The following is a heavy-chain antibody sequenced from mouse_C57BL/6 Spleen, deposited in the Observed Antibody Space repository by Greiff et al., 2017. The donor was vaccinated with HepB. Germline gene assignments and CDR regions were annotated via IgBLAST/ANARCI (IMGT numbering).Heavy chain of an antibody. Sequence: VKLQESDAELVKPGASVKISCKVSGYTFTDHTIHWMKQRPEQGLEWIGYIYPRDGSTKYNEKFKGKATLTADNSSSTAYMQLNSLTSEDSAVYFCARHHYGSSYWYFDVWGTGTTVTVSS. CDR3: ARHHYGSSYWYFDV. J-gene: IGHJ1*03. CDR2: IYPRDGST. CDR1: GYTFTDHT. D-gene: IGHD1-1*01. V-gene: IGHV1-78*01.